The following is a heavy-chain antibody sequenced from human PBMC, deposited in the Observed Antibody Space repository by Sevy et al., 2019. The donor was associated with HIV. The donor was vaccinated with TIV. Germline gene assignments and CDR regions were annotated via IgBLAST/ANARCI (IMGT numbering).Heavy chain of an antibody. V-gene: IGHV3-11*01. Sequence: GGSLRLSCAASGFTFNDYYMSWIRQAPGKGLEWVSYISSSGSTIYYADSVKGRFTISRDNAKNSLYLQMNSLRAEDTAVYYCWGGTGARHDAFDIWGQGTMVTVSS. J-gene: IGHJ3*02. CDR3: WGGTGARHDAFDI. CDR2: ISSSGSTI. D-gene: IGHD3-16*01. CDR1: GFTFNDYY.